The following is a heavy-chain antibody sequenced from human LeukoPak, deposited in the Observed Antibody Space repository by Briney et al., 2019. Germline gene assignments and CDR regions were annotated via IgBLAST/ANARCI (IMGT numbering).Heavy chain of an antibody. CDR1: GYTFTGYY. J-gene: IGHJ4*02. CDR3: AREQGATGRSEFDY. Sequence: ASVKVSCKASGYTFTGYYMHWVRQAPGQGLEWMGWINPNSGGTNYAQKFQGRVTMTRDTSISTAYMELSRLRSDDTAVYYCAREQGATGRSEFDYWGQGTLVTVSS. D-gene: IGHD5-12*01. V-gene: IGHV1-2*02. CDR2: INPNSGGT.